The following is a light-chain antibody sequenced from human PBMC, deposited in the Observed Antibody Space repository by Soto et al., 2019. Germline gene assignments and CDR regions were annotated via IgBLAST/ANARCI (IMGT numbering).Light chain of an antibody. V-gene: IGKV3-15*01. Sequence: EIVLTQSPATLSVSPGERATLSCRASQSVSSKLAWYQQRPGQSPRLLIYGASTRATDIPARFSGSGPGTEFTLTISSLQSEDFAVYYCQQYKDWFSITFGQGTRLEIK. J-gene: IGKJ5*01. CDR3: QQYKDWFSIT. CDR1: QSVSSK. CDR2: GAS.